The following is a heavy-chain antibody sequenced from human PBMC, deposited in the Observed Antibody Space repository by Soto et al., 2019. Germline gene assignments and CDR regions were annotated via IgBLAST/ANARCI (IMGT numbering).Heavy chain of an antibody. V-gene: IGHV3-11*01. CDR2: ISATGETT. Sequence: QVQLVESGGALVKPGGSLRLSCAASGLNFGDLYISWIRQAPGKGLEWVSFISATGETTYYAYSLKGRFTMSRDNAQKSLALHMNSLRDEDTAIYYSASRLQVSRRNNDFHFWGQATLVTVSS. J-gene: IGHJ4*02. D-gene: IGHD4-4*01. CDR3: ASRLQVSRRNNDFHF. CDR1: GLNFGDLY.